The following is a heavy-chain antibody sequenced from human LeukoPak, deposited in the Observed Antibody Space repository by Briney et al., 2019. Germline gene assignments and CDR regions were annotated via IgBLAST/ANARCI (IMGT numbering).Heavy chain of an antibody. CDR2: IYTSGST. J-gene: IGHJ5*02. V-gene: IGHV4-61*02. D-gene: IGHD3-22*01. CDR1: GGSISGGSYY. Sequence: SETLSLTCTVSGGSISGGSYYWSWIRQPAGKGLEWIGRIYTSGSTNYNPSLKSRVTISVDTSKNQFSLKLSSVTAADTAVYYCARDSRGRIDPWGQGTLVTVSS. CDR3: ARDSRGRIDP.